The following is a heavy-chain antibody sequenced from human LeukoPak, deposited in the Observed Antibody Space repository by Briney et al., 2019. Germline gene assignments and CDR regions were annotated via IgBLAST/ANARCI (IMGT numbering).Heavy chain of an antibody. CDR1: GGSISSSSYY. V-gene: IGHV4-39*01. Sequence: KPSETLSLTCTVSGGSISSSSYYWGWIRQPPGKGLEWIGSIYYSGSTYYNPSLKSRVTISVDTSKNQFSLKLSSVTAADTAVYYCASQNYYDRSDAWGQGTLVTVSS. CDR3: ASQNYYDRSDA. D-gene: IGHD3-22*01. CDR2: IYYSGST. J-gene: IGHJ5*02.